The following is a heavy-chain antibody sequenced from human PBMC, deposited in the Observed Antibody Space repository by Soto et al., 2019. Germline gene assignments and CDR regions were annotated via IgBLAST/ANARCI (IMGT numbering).Heavy chain of an antibody. J-gene: IGHJ4*02. CDR1: GYTFTAYH. CDR2: INPNTGAT. D-gene: IGHD1-26*01. Sequence: SVKVSCKASGYTFTAYHLHWVRQAPGQGLEWMGWINPNTGATDSAQKFQGRVTMTRDRSISTAYMELSGLSSDDTAFYYCARYSGSYSDYWGPGSLVTVSS. V-gene: IGHV1-2*02. CDR3: ARYSGSYSDY.